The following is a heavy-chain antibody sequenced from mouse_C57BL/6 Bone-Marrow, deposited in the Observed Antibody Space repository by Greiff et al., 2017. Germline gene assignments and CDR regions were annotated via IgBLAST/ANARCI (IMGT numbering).Heavy chain of an antibody. CDR3: TRPAGEAEGDV. CDR1: GYTFTDYE. J-gene: IGHJ1*03. CDR2: IDPETGGT. Sequence: QVQLQQSGAELVRPGASVTLSCKASGYTFTDYEMHWVKQTPVHGLEWIGAIDPETGGTAYNEKFKGKAILTADKSSSTAYMGLRSLTSEDSAVYYCTRPAGEAEGDVWGTGTTVTVSS. V-gene: IGHV1-15*01.